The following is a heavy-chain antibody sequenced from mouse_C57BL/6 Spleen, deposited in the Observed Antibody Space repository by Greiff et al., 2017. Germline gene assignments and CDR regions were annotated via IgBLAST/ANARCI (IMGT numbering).Heavy chain of an antibody. J-gene: IGHJ3*01. D-gene: IGHD1-1*01. Sequence: EVMLVESGEGLVKPGGSLKLSCAASGFTFSSYAMSWVRQTPEKRLEWVAYISSGGDYIYYADTVKGRFTISRDNARNTLYLQMSSLKSEDTAMYYCTRDNYYGSRGGPWFAYWGQGTLVTVSA. CDR3: TRDNYYGSRGGPWFAY. V-gene: IGHV5-9-1*02. CDR2: ISSGGDYI. CDR1: GFTFSSYA.